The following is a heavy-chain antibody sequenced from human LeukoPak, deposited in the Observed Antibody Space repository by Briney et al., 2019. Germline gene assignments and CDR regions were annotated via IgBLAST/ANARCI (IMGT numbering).Heavy chain of an antibody. CDR3: ARDYYDSSGYLAFDY. V-gene: IGHV4-39*07. D-gene: IGHD3-22*01. Sequence: SETLSLTCTVSSGSISTSNYYWGWVRQPPGKALEWIGNIFYSGSTYYSPSLKSRVTISLDTSRNQFSLKLSSVTAADTAVYYCARDYYDSSGYLAFDYWGQGTLVTVSS. J-gene: IGHJ4*02. CDR1: SGSISTSNYY. CDR2: IFYSGST.